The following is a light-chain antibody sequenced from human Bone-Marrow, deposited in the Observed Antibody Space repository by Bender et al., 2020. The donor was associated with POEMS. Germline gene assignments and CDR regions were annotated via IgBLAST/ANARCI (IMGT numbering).Light chain of an antibody. Sequence: QSVLTQPPSASGTPGQRVTISCSGGNSNIGSNAVNWYQQFPGTAPKLLIHQNDQRPSGVPDRFSGSKSGTSASLAISGLQSEDEADYYCAAWDVSLSGVLFGGGTKLTVL. CDR2: QND. V-gene: IGLV1-44*01. CDR3: AAWDVSLSGVL. J-gene: IGLJ2*01. CDR1: NSNIGSNA.